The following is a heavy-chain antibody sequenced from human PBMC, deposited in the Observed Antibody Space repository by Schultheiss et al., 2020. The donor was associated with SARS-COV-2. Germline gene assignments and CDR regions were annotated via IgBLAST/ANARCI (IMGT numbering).Heavy chain of an antibody. CDR1: GFTFSSYS. Sequence: GGSLRLSCAASGFTFSSYSMNWVRQAPGKGLEWVSSISSSSSYIYYADSVKGRFTISRDNAKNSLYLQMNSLRAEDTAVYYCARWGYYDFWSGYSNIYYYGMDVWGQGTTVTVSS. CDR2: ISSSSSYI. V-gene: IGHV3-21*01. J-gene: IGHJ6*02. CDR3: ARWGYYDFWSGYSNIYYYGMDV. D-gene: IGHD3-3*01.